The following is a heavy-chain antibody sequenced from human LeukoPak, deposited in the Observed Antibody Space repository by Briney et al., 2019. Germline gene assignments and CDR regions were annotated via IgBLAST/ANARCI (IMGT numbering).Heavy chain of an antibody. Sequence: EASVKVSCKASGYTFTGYYMHWVRQAPGQGLEWMGGIIPIFGTANYVQKFQGRVTITADESTSTAYMELSSLRSEDTAVYYCARSRSVYYYYGMDVWGQGTTVTVSS. CDR1: GYTFTGYY. D-gene: IGHD1-14*01. J-gene: IGHJ6*02. V-gene: IGHV1-69*13. CDR3: ARSRSVYYYYGMDV. CDR2: IIPIFGTA.